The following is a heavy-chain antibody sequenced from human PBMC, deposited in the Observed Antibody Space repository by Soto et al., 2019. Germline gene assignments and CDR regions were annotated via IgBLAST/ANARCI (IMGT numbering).Heavy chain of an antibody. CDR3: ARGGSLNWYFDL. Sequence: VQLVESGGGLVQPGGSLRLSCAASGFTFSSYWMHWVRQAPGKGLVWVSRINSDGSSTNYADSVKGRFTISRDNAKNTLYLQMNSLRAEDTAVYYCARGGSLNWYFDLWGRGTLVTVSS. J-gene: IGHJ2*01. CDR2: INSDGSST. V-gene: IGHV3-74*01. CDR1: GFTFSSYW. D-gene: IGHD1-26*01.